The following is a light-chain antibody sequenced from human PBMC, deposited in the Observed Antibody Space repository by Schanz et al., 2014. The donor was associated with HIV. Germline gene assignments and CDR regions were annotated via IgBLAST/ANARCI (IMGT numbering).Light chain of an antibody. CDR3: QQYDNLPPFT. V-gene: IGKV1-33*01. J-gene: IGKJ3*01. CDR2: DAS. CDR1: QGISNY. Sequence: DIQMTQSPSSLSASVGDRVTITCRASQGISNYLNWYQQKPGKAPKLLIYDASSLETGVPSRFGGSGSGTDFTFTISSLQPEDIATYYCQQYDNLPPFTFGPGTKVDIK.